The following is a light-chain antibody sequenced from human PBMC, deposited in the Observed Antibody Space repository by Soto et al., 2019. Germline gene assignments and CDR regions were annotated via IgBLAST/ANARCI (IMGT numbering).Light chain of an antibody. Sequence: EIVLTQSPATLSLSPGERATLSCRASQSVSSSLAWYQQKPGQAPRILIYDASNRATGIPARFSGSGSGTDFALTISSLEPEDFAVYYCQQRSDWPPLTFGGGTKVEI. CDR1: QSVSSS. CDR3: QQRSDWPPLT. J-gene: IGKJ4*01. V-gene: IGKV3-11*01. CDR2: DAS.